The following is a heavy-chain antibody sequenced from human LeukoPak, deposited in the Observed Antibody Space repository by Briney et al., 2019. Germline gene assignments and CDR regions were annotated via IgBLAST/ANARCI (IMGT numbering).Heavy chain of an antibody. J-gene: IGHJ4*02. CDR2: ISGGGGST. V-gene: IGHV3-23*01. Sequence: GGSLRLSCAASGFTFSSYAMSWVRQAPGKGLEWVSGISGGGGSTYYADSVKGRFTISRDNSKNTLYLQMNSLRAEDTAVYYCAKDRGGYCGDDCAGTLLDYWGQGTLVTVSS. CDR3: AKDRGGYCGDDCAGTLLDY. CDR1: GFTFSSYA. D-gene: IGHD2-21*02.